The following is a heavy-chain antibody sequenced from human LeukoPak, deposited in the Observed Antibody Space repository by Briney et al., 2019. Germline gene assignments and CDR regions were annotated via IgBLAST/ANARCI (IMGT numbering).Heavy chain of an antibody. CDR3: ARYCSGGSCYPQRAVDY. V-gene: IGHV5-51*01. CDR2: IYPGDSDT. J-gene: IGHJ4*02. CDR1: GYSFTSYW. D-gene: IGHD2-15*01. Sequence: GESLKISCKGSGYSFTSYWIGWVRQMPGKGLEWMGIIYPGDSDTRYSPSFQGQVTISADKSISTAYLQWSSLKASDTAMYYCARYCSGGSCYPQRAVDYWGQGTLVTVSS.